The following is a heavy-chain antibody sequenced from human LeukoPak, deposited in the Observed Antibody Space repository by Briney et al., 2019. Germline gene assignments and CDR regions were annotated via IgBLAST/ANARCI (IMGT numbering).Heavy chain of an antibody. V-gene: IGHV4-34*01. Sequence: SETLSLTCTVYGGSFSGYYWSWIRQPPGKGLEWIGEISHSGSTNYNPSLKSRVTISVDTSKNQFSLKLSSVTAADTAVYYCARGSPSRYGMDVWGQGTTVTVSS. CDR1: GGSFSGYY. CDR2: ISHSGST. CDR3: ARGSPSRYGMDV. J-gene: IGHJ6*02.